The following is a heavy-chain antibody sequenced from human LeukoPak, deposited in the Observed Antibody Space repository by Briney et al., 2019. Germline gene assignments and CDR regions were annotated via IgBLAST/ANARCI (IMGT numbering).Heavy chain of an antibody. Sequence: GGSLRLSCAASGFTFSDYYMSWIRQAPGKGLEWVSYISSSGSTIYYADSVKGRFTISRDNAKNSLYLQMNSLGAEDTAVYYCARVPRSGYSYYFDYWGQGTLVTVSS. J-gene: IGHJ4*02. CDR3: ARVPRSGYSYYFDY. CDR2: ISSSGSTI. D-gene: IGHD3-22*01. V-gene: IGHV3-11*04. CDR1: GFTFSDYY.